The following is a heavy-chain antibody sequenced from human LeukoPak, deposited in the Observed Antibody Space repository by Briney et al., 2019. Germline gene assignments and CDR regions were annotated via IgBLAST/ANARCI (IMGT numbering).Heavy chain of an antibody. Sequence: GGSLRLSCAASGFTFSSYGMIWVRQPPGKGLEWVSSIFPSGGEIHYADSVRGRFTISRDNSKSILSLQMNSLRAEDTAIYYCATYRQVLLPFESWGQGTLVTVSS. J-gene: IGHJ4*02. V-gene: IGHV3-23*01. CDR3: ATYRQVLLPFES. CDR2: IFPSGGEI. CDR1: GFTFSSYG. D-gene: IGHD5-18*01.